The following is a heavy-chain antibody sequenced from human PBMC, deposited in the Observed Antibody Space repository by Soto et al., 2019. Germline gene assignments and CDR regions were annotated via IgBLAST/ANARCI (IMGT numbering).Heavy chain of an antibody. D-gene: IGHD3-3*01. V-gene: IGHV4-34*01. CDR2: INHVGIT. Sequence: SETLSLTCAVSGGSFRGFYWTWIRQSPGKGLEWLGDINHVGITNYKPSLKSRVSIPVDTSKSQFSLKLSSVTAADTAVYYCARAHDFWGGRQKSTDFWGQGILVTLSS. J-gene: IGHJ4*02. CDR1: GGSFRGFY. CDR3: ARAHDFWGGRQKSTDF.